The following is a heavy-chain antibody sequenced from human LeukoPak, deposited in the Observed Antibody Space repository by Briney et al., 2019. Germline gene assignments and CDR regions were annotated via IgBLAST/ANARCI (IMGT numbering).Heavy chain of an antibody. CDR1: GFTFDDYA. V-gene: IGHV3-9*01. J-gene: IGHJ3*02. D-gene: IGHD1-26*01. CDR2: ISWNSGSI. Sequence: PGGSLRLSCAASGFTFDDYAMHWVRQAPGKGLEWVSGISWNSGSIGYADSVKGRFTISRDNAKNSLYLQMNSLRAEDTALYYCAKDKTTLGATPDAFDIWGQGTMVTVSS. CDR3: AKDKTTLGATPDAFDI.